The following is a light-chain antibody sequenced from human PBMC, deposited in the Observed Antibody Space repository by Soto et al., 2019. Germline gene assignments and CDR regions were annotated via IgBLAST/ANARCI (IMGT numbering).Light chain of an antibody. Sequence: QSVLTQPPSVSGSPGQSVAISCTGTSSDIGSSNGVSWYQQPPGTAPKLMIYDVNNRPSGVPDRFSGSKSGNAASLTISGLQAEDEADYYCSSYTSSNTHVFGTGTNVTVL. CDR1: SSDIGSSNG. J-gene: IGLJ1*01. V-gene: IGLV2-18*02. CDR2: DVN. CDR3: SSYTSSNTHV.